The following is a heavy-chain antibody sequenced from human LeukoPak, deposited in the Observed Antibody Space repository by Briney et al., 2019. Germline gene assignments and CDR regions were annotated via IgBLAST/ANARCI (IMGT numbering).Heavy chain of an antibody. J-gene: IGHJ4*02. Sequence: GGSLRLACAADGFTFSDYSMNWVRQAPGKWLEWVSYITSSSSAIYYADSGKGRFTISKDNAKNSLYLQMNSLRAEDTAVYCCARVRGSHHFDYWGQGTLVTVSS. CDR1: GFTFSDYS. V-gene: IGHV3-48*01. D-gene: IGHD1-26*01. CDR3: ARVRGSHHFDY. CDR2: ITSSSSAI.